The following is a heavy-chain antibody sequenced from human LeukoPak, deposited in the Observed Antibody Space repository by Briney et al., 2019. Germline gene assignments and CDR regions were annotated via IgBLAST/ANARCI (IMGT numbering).Heavy chain of an antibody. D-gene: IGHD3-9*01. V-gene: IGHV1-2*02. CDR3: ARSPLYDILTGYYYSSYGMDV. CDR2: INPNSGGT. Sequence: ASVKVSCKASGYTFTSYYMHWVRQAPGQGLEWMGWINPNSGGTNYAQKFQGRVTMTRDTSISTAYMELSRLRSDDTAVYYCARSPLYDILTGYYYSSYGMDVWGQGTTVTVSS. CDR1: GYTFTSYY. J-gene: IGHJ6*02.